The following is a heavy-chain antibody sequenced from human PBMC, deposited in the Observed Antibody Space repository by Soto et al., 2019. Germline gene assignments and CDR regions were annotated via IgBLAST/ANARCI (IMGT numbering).Heavy chain of an antibody. V-gene: IGHV3-23*01. CDR3: ATRIAAAGTLLDY. D-gene: IGHD6-13*01. Sequence: GGSLRLSCAASGFTFSSYAMSWVRQAPGKGLEWVSAISGSGGSTYYADSVKGRFTISRDNSKNTLYLQMNSLRAEDTAVYYCATRIAAAGTLLDYWGQGTLVTVSS. J-gene: IGHJ4*02. CDR2: ISGSGGST. CDR1: GFTFSSYA.